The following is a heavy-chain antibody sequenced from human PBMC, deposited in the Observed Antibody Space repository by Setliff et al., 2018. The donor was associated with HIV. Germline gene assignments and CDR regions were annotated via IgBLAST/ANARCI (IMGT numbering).Heavy chain of an antibody. V-gene: IGHV3-7*03. CDR1: RFDFNNYC. J-gene: IGHJ4*02. CDR3: ANMQWASNAWYSFDY. Sequence: GSLRXSCAASRFDFNNYCVYGXXQAPGKGMEWVANIGQDGSEKNYVASVEGRFTISRDNAKNSLYQQMNSLRAEDTAVYXCANMQWASNAWYSFDYWGQGALVTVSS. D-gene: IGHD6-19*01. CDR2: IGQDGSEK.